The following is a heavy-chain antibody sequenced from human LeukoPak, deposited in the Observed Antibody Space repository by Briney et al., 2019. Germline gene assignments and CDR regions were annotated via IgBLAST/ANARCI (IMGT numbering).Heavy chain of an antibody. CDR2: IYYSGRT. J-gene: IGHJ4*02. D-gene: IGHD5-18*01. CDR3: ARHGGYSYGWNYFDY. Sequence: PSETLSLTCTVPGGSISSYYWSWIRQPPGKGLEWIGYIYYSGRTNYNPSLKSRVTISVDTSKNQFSLKLSSVTAADTAVYYCARHGGYSYGWNYFDYWGQGTLVTVSS. V-gene: IGHV4-59*08. CDR1: GGSISSYY.